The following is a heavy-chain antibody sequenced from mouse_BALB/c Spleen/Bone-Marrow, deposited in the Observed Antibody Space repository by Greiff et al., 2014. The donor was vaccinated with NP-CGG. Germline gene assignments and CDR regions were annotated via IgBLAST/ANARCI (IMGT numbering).Heavy chain of an antibody. Sequence: VQLQQPGAELVRPGVSVKISCKGSGYTFTDYAMHWVKQSHAKSLEWIGVISTYYGDASYNQKFKGKATMTVDKSSSTAYMELARLTSEDSAIYYCARDYDYGFAYWGQGTLVTVSA. V-gene: IGHV1S137*01. CDR1: GYTFTDYA. CDR2: ISTYYGDA. J-gene: IGHJ3*01. D-gene: IGHD2-4*01. CDR3: ARDYDYGFAY.